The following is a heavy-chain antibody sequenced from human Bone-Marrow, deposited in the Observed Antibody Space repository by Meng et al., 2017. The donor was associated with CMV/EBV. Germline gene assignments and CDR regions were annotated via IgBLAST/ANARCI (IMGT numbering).Heavy chain of an antibody. CDR3: ARHGVGWFDP. Sequence: KVSCKASGGTFSSYTISWVRQMPGKGLEWMGIIYPGDSDTRYSPSFQGQVTISADKSISTAYLQWSSLKASDTAMYYCARHGVGWFDPWGQGTLVTGSS. V-gene: IGHV5-51*01. J-gene: IGHJ5*02. CDR2: IYPGDSDT. CDR1: GGTFSSYT. D-gene: IGHD3-10*01.